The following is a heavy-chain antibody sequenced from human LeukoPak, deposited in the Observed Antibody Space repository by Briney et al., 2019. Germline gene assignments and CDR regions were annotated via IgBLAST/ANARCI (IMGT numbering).Heavy chain of an antibody. CDR1: GYTFTSYG. V-gene: IGHV1-18*01. D-gene: IGHD3-3*01. Sequence: ASVKVSCKASGYTFTSYGISWVRQAPGQGLEWMGWISAYNGNTNYAQKLQGRVTMTTDTSTSTAYMELRSLRSDDTAVYYCARTRTNFGVVTTIDYWGQGTLVTVSS. J-gene: IGHJ4*02. CDR3: ARTRTNFGVVTTIDY. CDR2: ISAYNGNT.